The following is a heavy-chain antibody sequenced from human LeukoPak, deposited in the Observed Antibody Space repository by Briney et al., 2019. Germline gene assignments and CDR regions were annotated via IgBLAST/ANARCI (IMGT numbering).Heavy chain of an antibody. D-gene: IGHD3-10*01. CDR2: IYSGGST. CDR3: ACPRGWYDYYGMDV. Sequence: GGSLRLSCAASGFTVSSNYMSWVRQAPGKGLEWVSVIYSGGSTYYADSVKGRFTISRDTSKNTLYLQMNSLRAEDTAVYYCACPRGWYDYYGMDVWGQGTTVTVSS. CDR1: GFTVSSNY. V-gene: IGHV3-53*01. J-gene: IGHJ6*02.